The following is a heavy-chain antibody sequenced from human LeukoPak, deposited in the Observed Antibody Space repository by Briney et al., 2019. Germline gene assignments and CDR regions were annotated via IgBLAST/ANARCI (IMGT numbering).Heavy chain of an antibody. J-gene: IGHJ6*03. CDR2: IRSKAYGGTT. CDR1: GFTFGDYA. V-gene: IGHV3-49*03. CDR3: TRDRAPTYYDFWIIGWGYYMDV. Sequence: GGSLRLSCTASGFTFGDYAMSWFRQAPGKGLEWVGFIRSKAYGGTTEYAASVKGRFTIPRDDSKSIAYLQMNSLKTEDTAVYYCTRDRAPTYYDFWIIGWGYYMDVWGKGTTVTVSS. D-gene: IGHD3-3*01.